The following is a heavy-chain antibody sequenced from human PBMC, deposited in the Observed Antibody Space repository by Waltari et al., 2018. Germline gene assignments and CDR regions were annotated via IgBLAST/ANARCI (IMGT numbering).Heavy chain of an antibody. V-gene: IGHV4-59*01. Sequence: QVQLQESGPGLVKPSETLSLTCTVSGGSISSYYWSWIRQPPGKGLEWIGYIYYSGSTNYNPSLKSRVTISVDTSKNQFSLKLSSVTAADTAVYYCAYDFWSGHEYFQHWGQGTLVTVSS. CDR3: AYDFWSGHEYFQH. D-gene: IGHD3-3*01. CDR1: GGSISSYY. CDR2: IYYSGST. J-gene: IGHJ1*01.